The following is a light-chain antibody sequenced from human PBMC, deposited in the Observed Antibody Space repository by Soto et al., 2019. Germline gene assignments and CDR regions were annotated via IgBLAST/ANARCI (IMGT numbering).Light chain of an antibody. CDR3: QQSFTTPLT. Sequence: DIQMTQSPSSLSASVGDRVTITCLASQSVGRFLNWYQQKPGKAPTVLINVASTLRSGVPSRFSGSGSGTDFNLTINSLQPEDFATYFCQQSFTTPLTFGGGTKVDI. CDR2: VAS. V-gene: IGKV1-39*01. CDR1: QSVGRF. J-gene: IGKJ4*01.